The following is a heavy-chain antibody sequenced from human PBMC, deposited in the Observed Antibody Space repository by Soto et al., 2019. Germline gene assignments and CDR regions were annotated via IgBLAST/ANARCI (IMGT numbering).Heavy chain of an antibody. Sequence: PGGSLRLSCVASGFTFSSYAMHWVRQAPGKGLEYVSAINSGGTKTYYSDSVKGRFTISRDDSKNTVYLQMGSLRTEDMAVYYCARGYCSGTNCYNGMDVWGRGTTVTVSS. CDR1: GFTFSSYA. CDR3: ARGYCSGTNCYNGMDV. CDR2: INSGGTKT. J-gene: IGHJ6*02. V-gene: IGHV3-64*02. D-gene: IGHD2-2*02.